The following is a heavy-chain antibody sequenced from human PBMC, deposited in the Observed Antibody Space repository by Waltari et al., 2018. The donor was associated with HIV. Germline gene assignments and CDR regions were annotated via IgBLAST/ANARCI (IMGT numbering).Heavy chain of an antibody. V-gene: IGHV3-20*01. CDR1: GFTFDDFG. D-gene: IGHD2-2*02. J-gene: IGHJ6*03. CDR3: ARHYTQELGPDYYYYMDV. Sequence: EVQLVESGGRVVRPGGSLRLSCAASGFTFDDFGLSWVRQAPGQGLEWVSGINWNGGSTGYADSVKGRFTISRDNAKNSLYLQMRSLRAEDTALYHCARHYTQELGPDYYYYMDVWGKGTTVTVSS. CDR2: INWNGGST.